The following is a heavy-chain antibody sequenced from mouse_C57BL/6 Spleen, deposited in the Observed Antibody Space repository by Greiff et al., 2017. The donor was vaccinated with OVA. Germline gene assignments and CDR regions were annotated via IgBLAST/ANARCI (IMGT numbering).Heavy chain of an antibody. D-gene: IGHD2-1*01. CDR2: INYDGSST. J-gene: IGHJ1*03. CDR3: ARAGIYYGNYYWYFDV. Sequence: EVQVVESEGGLVQPGSSMKLSCTASGFTFSDYYMAWVRQVPEKGLEWVANINYDGSSTYYLDSLKSRFIISRDNAKNILYLQMSSLKSEDTATYYCARAGIYYGNYYWYFDVWGTGTTVTVSS. V-gene: IGHV5-16*01. CDR1: GFTFSDYY.